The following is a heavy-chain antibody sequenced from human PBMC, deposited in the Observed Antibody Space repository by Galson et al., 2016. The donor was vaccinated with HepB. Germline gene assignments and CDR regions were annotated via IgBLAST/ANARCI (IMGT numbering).Heavy chain of an antibody. V-gene: IGHV3-23*01. J-gene: IGHJ6*02. CDR3: ASAPSRGV. Sequence: SLRLSCAASGFSVYVMSWVRQAPGKGLEWVATFSGYDSSSFYADSAKGRFTISRDDSKNTLYLQMDNLRAEDTALYYCASAPSRGVWGRGTTVTVSS. CDR2: FSGYDSSS. D-gene: IGHD3-10*01. CDR1: GFSVYV.